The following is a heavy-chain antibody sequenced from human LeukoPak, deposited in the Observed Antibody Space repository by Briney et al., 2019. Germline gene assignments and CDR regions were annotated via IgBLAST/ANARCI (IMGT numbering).Heavy chain of an antibody. V-gene: IGHV1-2*02. J-gene: IGHJ4*02. CDR3: ARACGTMVRGVMGAPTDY. CDR1: GYTFTGYY. D-gene: IGHD3-10*01. CDR2: INPDSGGT. Sequence: ASVKVSCKASGYTFTGYYMHWVRQARGQGLEWMGWINPDSGGTNYAQKFQGRVTMTRDTSISTAYMELSRLRSDDTAVYYCARACGTMVRGVMGAPTDYWGQGTLVTVSS.